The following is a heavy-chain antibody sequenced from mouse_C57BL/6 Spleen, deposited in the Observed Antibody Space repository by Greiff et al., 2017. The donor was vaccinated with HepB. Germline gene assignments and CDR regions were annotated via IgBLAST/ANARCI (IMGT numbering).Heavy chain of an antibody. V-gene: IGHV1-80*01. CDR2: IYPGDGDT. Sequence: QVQLQQSGAELVKPGASVKISCKASGYAFSSYWMNWVKQRPGKGLEWIGQIYPGDGDTNYNGKFKGKATLTADKSSSTAYMQLSSLTSEDSAVYFGARNHYGSSPAWFAYWGQGTLVTVSA. J-gene: IGHJ3*01. D-gene: IGHD1-1*01. CDR1: GYAFSSYW. CDR3: ARNHYGSSPAWFAY.